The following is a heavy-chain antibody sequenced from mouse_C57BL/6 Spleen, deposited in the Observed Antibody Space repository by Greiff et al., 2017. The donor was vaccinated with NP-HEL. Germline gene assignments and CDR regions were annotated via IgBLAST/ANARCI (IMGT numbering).Heavy chain of an antibody. CDR3: ARDYYGSSYPFAY. D-gene: IGHD1-1*01. Sequence: EVQLVESGGGLVKPGGSLKLSCAASGFTFSSYAMSWVRQTPEKRLEWVATISDGGSYTYYPDNVKGRFTISRDNAKNNLYLQMSHLKSDDTAMYYCARDYYGSSYPFAYWGQGTLVTVSA. V-gene: IGHV5-4*01. CDR2: ISDGGSYT. CDR1: GFTFSSYA. J-gene: IGHJ3*01.